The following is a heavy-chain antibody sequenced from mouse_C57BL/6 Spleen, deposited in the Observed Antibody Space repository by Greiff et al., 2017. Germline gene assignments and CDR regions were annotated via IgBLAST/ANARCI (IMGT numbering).Heavy chain of an antibody. CDR2: IDPSDSYT. V-gene: IGHV1-69*01. Sequence: QVQLQQPGAELVMPGASVKLSCKASGYTFTSYWMHWVKRRPGQGLEWIGEIDPSDSYTNYNQKFKGKSTLTVDKSSSTAYMQLSSLTSEDSAVYYCARSHYYGSSRYWYFDVWGTGTTVTVSS. CDR1: GYTFTSYW. J-gene: IGHJ1*03. CDR3: ARSHYYGSSRYWYFDV. D-gene: IGHD1-1*01.